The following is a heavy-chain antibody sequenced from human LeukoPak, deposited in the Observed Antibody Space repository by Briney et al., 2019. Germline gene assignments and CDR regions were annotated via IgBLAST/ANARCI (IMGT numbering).Heavy chain of an antibody. Sequence: SETLSLTCAVYGGSFSGNYWSWIRQPPGKGLEWIGEINHSGSTNYNPSLKSRVTISVDTSKNQFSLKLSSVTAADTAVYYCARVPRRLVRYYFDYWGQGTLVTVSS. CDR2: INHSGST. CDR1: GGSFSGNY. D-gene: IGHD6-19*01. CDR3: ARVPRRLVRYYFDY. J-gene: IGHJ4*02. V-gene: IGHV4-34*01.